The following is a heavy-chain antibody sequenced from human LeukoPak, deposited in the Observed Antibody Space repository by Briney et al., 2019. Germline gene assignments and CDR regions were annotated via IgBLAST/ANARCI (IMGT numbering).Heavy chain of an antibody. J-gene: IGHJ6*03. CDR2: ISGSGGST. Sequence: GGSLRLSCAASGFTFSSYGMSWVRQAPGKGLEWVSAISGSGGSTYYADSVKGRFSISRDNSKNMLNLQMNSLRAEDTAVYYCAEDRCSNGIGCLYYYMDVWGKGSTVTIYS. CDR1: GFTFSSYG. CDR3: AEDRCSNGIGCLYYYMDV. D-gene: IGHD2-8*01. V-gene: IGHV3-23*01.